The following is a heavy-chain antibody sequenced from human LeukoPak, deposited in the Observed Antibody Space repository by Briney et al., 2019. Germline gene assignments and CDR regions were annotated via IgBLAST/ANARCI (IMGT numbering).Heavy chain of an antibody. V-gene: IGHV3-23*01. CDR2: ISHSGSST. D-gene: IGHD2-2*01. Sequence: GGSLRVSCAASRFTLRSYAMCAVRPARGRGVEGVSAISHSGSSTYHADPVKGRFTIYRDNSKNTLYLQMNSLRAEDTAVYYCAILEGVVVPADRSDYWGQGTLVSVPS. CDR1: RFTLRSYA. CDR3: AILEGVVVPADRSDY. J-gene: IGHJ4*02.